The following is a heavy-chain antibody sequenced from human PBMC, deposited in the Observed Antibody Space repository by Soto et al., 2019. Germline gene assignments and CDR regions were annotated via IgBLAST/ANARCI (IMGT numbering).Heavy chain of an antibody. CDR1: GFTFSSYG. CDR2: ISYDGSNK. J-gene: IGHJ6*02. Sequence: GSLRLSCAASGFTFSSYGMHWVRQAPGKGLEWVAVISYDGSNKYYADSVKGRFTISRDNSKNTLYLQMNRLRAEDTAVYYCAKGISSSWRYYYYYYGMDVWGQGTTVTVSS. CDR3: AKGISSSWRYYYYYYGMDV. V-gene: IGHV3-30*18. D-gene: IGHD6-13*01.